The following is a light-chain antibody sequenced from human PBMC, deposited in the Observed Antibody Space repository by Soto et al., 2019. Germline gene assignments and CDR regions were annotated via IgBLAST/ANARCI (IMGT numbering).Light chain of an antibody. J-gene: IGKJ2*01. Sequence: EVALTQSPGTLTLSPGDRATLSCRASQSLGSSYLAWFQHTTGQAPRLLFYGTSSRATGIPDRFSASGYGTDFTITISRLEPEALEVYNCPLSGRPYTFGQGSKMEMK. CDR2: GTS. CDR3: PLSGRPYT. V-gene: IGKV3-20*01. CDR1: QSLGSSY.